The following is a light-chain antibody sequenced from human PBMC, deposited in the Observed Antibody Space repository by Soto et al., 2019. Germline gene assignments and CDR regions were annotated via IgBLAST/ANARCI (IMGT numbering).Light chain of an antibody. J-gene: IGLJ3*02. CDR3: CSTTGSCAKV. CDR1: RGDFGDYY. CDR2: DLT. Sequence: QSALTQHRSVSGSPGQSGTISCTGTRGDFGDYYVSWYQHHPGKYPKRIIYDLTKRPSGVPDRLSGSKAGNTASLTISGLQADDDADYYCCSTTGSCAKVFGGGTKLTVL. V-gene: IGLV2-11*01.